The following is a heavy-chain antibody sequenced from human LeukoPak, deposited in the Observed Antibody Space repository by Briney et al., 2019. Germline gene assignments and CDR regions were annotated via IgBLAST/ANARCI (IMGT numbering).Heavy chain of an antibody. V-gene: IGHV3-49*04. Sequence: GGSLRLSCTASGFTFGDYAMSWVRQAPGKGLEWVGFIRSKAYGGTTEYAASVKGRFTISRDDSKSIAYLQMNSLKTEDTAVYYCTTSGMVRGVITNYYYMDVWGKGTTVTVSS. J-gene: IGHJ6*03. CDR2: IRSKAYGGTT. CDR1: GFTFGDYA. CDR3: TTSGMVRGVITNYYYMDV. D-gene: IGHD3-10*01.